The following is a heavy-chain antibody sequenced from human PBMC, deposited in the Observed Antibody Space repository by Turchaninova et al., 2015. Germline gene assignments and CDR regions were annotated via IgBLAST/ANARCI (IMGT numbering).Heavy chain of an antibody. J-gene: IGHJ4*02. D-gene: IGHD3-16*02. Sequence: SLNLLFTVSKFHLSNYAMTCVRQAPGKGLEWVSGISSSGSCNTYYTDSVKGRFTISTDTSKNTLYLQMNSLRAEDTAVYYCATGLRLGELSPYYFDYWGQGTLVAVSS. CDR3: ATGLRLGELSPYYFDY. CDR2: ISSSGSCNT. V-gene: IGHV3-23*01. CDR1: KFHLSNYA.